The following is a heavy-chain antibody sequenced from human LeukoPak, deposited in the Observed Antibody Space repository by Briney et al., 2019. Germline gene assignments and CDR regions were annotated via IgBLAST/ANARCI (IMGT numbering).Heavy chain of an antibody. V-gene: IGHV1-2*02. D-gene: IGHD2-2*01. CDR3: ARAEAFSTSWQRNKNFDY. CDR2: INPNSGGT. CDR1: GYTFTGYY. J-gene: IGHJ4*02. Sequence: GASVKVSCKASGYTFTGYYMHWVRQAPGQGLEWMGWINPNSGGTNYAQKFQGRVTMTRDTSISTAYMELSRLRSDDTAVYYCARAEAFSTSWQRNKNFDYWGQGTLVTVSS.